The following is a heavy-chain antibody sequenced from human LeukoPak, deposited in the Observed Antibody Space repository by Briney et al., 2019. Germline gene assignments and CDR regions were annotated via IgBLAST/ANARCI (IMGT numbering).Heavy chain of an antibody. J-gene: IGHJ4*02. CDR2: ITSSSRST. D-gene: IGHD4-17*01. CDR3: ARVIGSYGDSAY. Sequence: GGSLRLSCAASGFTFSSFSMNWVRQAPGKGLEWISYITSSSRSTYYADSVKGRFTISRDNAKNSLYLQMNSLRAEDTAVYYCARVIGSYGDSAYWGQGTLVTVSS. V-gene: IGHV3-48*04. CDR1: GFTFSSFS.